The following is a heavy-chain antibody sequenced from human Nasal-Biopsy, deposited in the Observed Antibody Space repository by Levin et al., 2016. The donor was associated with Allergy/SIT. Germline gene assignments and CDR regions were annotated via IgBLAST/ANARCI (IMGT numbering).Heavy chain of an antibody. CDR3: AKESNSVGVFGMDV. CDR1: RFTFSGSG. V-gene: IGHV3-30*18. CDR2: ISSDGSEK. D-gene: IGHD4-23*01. J-gene: IGHJ6*02. Sequence: GESLKISCAASRFTFSGSGMHWVRQAPGKGLEWVAHISSDGSEKNYADSVEGRFTISRASSQKTLYLQMNSLRAEDTAVYYCAKESNSVGVFGMDVWGQGTTVTVSS.